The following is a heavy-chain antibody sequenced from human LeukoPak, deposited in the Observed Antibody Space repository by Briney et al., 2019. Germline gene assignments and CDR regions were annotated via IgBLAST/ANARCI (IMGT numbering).Heavy chain of an antibody. CDR1: SDSISDYY. D-gene: IGHD7-27*01. CDR2: ASYSGST. V-gene: IGHV4-59*08. J-gene: IGHJ3*02. CDR3: ARNWGPYAFDI. Sequence: SETLSLTCTVSSDSISDYYWSWIRQPPGKGLEWIASASYSGSTNYNPSLKSRVTISVDRSKNQFSLRLNSVTAADTAVYYCARNWGPYAFDIWGQGTMVTVSS.